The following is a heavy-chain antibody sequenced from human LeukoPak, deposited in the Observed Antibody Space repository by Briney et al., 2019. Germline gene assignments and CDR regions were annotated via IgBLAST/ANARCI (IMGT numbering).Heavy chain of an antibody. D-gene: IGHD5-18*01. CDR1: GGSFSGFY. Sequence: SETQSLTCAVYGGSFSGFYWSWIRQPPGKGLEWIGEINHSGSTNYNPSLKSRVTISVDTSKNQFSLKLSSVTAADTAVYYCARVGYSYGYSDPMDVWGQGTTVTVSS. J-gene: IGHJ6*02. CDR3: ARVGYSYGYSDPMDV. V-gene: IGHV4-34*01. CDR2: INHSGST.